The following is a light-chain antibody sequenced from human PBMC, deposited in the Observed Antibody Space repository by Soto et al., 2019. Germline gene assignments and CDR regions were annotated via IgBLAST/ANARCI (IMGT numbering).Light chain of an antibody. CDR3: TSHTASSTWV. CDR2: EVS. CDR1: SSDVGYDNY. J-gene: IGLJ3*02. Sequence: QSVLTQPASVSGSPGQSITISCTGTSSDVGYDNYVSWFQQHPGKAPKLMIYEVSRRPSGVSNRFSGSKSANTASLTSSGLQAEDEADYYCTSHTASSTWVFGGGPKLTVL. V-gene: IGLV2-14*01.